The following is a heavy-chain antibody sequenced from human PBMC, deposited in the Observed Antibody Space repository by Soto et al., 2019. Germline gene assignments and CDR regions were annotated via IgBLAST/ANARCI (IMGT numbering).Heavy chain of an antibody. Sequence: GGSLRLSCAASGFTFSTYNMNWVRQSPGKGLEWVSYISSSSSTIYYADSLKGRFTISRDNAKNSLYLQMNSLGDEDTAVYYCARDPIDSWGQGTLVTVSS. CDR1: GFTFSTYN. CDR2: ISSSSSTI. V-gene: IGHV3-48*02. CDR3: ARDPIDS. J-gene: IGHJ4*02.